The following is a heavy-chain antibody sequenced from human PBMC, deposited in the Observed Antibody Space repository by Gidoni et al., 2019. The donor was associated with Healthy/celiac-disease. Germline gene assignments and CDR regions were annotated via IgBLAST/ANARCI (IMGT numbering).Heavy chain of an antibody. Sequence: EVQPVESGGGVVRPGGSLRLSCAASGFTFDDYGMSWVRQAPGKGLEWVSGINWNGGSTGYADSVKGRFTISRDNAKNSLYLQMNSLRAEDTALYYCAREGYCSGGSCPYYFDYWGQGTLVTVSS. CDR3: AREGYCSGGSCPYYFDY. V-gene: IGHV3-20*04. CDR1: GFTFDDYG. J-gene: IGHJ4*02. D-gene: IGHD2-15*01. CDR2: INWNGGST.